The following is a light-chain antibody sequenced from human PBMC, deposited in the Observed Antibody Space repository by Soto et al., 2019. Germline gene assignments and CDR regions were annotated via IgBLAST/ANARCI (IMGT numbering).Light chain of an antibody. CDR3: QQSYSIPWT. V-gene: IGKV1-39*01. CDR1: QDISNY. Sequence: DIQMTQSPSSLSASVVDRVTITCQASQDISNYLNWYQQKPGKAPKLLIYAASSLQSGVPSRFSGSGSGTDFTLIISSLQPEDFATYYCQQSYSIPWTFGQGTKVDIK. J-gene: IGKJ1*01. CDR2: AAS.